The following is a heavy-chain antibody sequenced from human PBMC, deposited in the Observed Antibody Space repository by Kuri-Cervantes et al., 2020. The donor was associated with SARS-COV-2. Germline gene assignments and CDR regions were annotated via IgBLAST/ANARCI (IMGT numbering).Heavy chain of an antibody. V-gene: IGHV1-2*02. CDR2: IIPIFGTA. J-gene: IGHJ3*02. CDR1: GYTFTGYY. CDR3: ARDSGDWDPDGFDI. D-gene: IGHD2-21*02. Sequence: ASVKVSCKASGYTFTGYYMHWVRQAPGQGLEWMGGIIPIFGTANYAQKFQGRVTLTRITSISTAYMELSSLRFEDAAVYYCARDSGDWDPDGFDIWGQGTMVTVSS.